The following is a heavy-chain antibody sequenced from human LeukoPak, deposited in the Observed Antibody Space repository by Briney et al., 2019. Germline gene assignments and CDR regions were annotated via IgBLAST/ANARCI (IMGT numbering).Heavy chain of an antibody. Sequence: GGSLRLSCAASGFTVSSNYMSWVRQAPGKGLKWVSVIYSGGSTYYADSVKGRFTISRDNSKNTLDLQMNSLRAEDTAVYYCARSSPSGGGNGWYVAYWGQGTLVTVSS. CDR2: IYSGGST. D-gene: IGHD6-19*01. CDR1: GFTVSSNY. J-gene: IGHJ4*02. CDR3: ARSSPSGGGNGWYVAY. V-gene: IGHV3-66*01.